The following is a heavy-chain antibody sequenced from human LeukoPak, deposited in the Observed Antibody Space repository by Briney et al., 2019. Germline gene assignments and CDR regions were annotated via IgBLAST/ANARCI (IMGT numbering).Heavy chain of an antibody. D-gene: IGHD3-9*01. V-gene: IGHV3-74*01. CDR2: INSDGSST. CDR3: GRAADNLTGYYLV. J-gene: IGHJ4*02. CDR1: GFTFSSYW. Sequence: GGSLRLSCAASGFTFSSYWMHWVRQAPGKGLVWVSRINSDGSSTSYADSVKGRFTISRDNAKNTLYLQMNSLRAEDTAVYYCGRAADNLTGYYLVWGQGTLVTVSS.